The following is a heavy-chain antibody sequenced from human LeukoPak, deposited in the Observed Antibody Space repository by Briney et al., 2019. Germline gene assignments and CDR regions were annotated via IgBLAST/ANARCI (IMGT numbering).Heavy chain of an antibody. V-gene: IGHV1-69*05. CDR2: IIPIFGTA. Sequence: TVKVSCKASGGTFSSYAISWVRQAPGQGLEWMGGIIPIFGTANYTQKFQGRVTITTDESTSTAYMELSSLRSEDTAVYYCARAATRDFWSGGFDYWGQGTLVTVSS. D-gene: IGHD3-3*01. CDR1: GGTFSSYA. CDR3: ARAATRDFWSGGFDY. J-gene: IGHJ4*02.